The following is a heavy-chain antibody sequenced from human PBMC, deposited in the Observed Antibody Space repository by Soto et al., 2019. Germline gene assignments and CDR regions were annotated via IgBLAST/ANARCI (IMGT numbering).Heavy chain of an antibody. CDR3: ARLYYYGSGSYYNGYFDY. Sequence: QVQLVQSGAEVKKPGASVKVSCKASGYTFTSYGISWVRQAPGQGLEWMGWISAYNGNTNYAQKLQGRVTMTTDTSARTAYMELRSLRSDDTAVYYCARLYYYGSGSYYNGYFDYRGQGTLVTVSS. CDR1: GYTFTSYG. V-gene: IGHV1-18*01. CDR2: ISAYNGNT. J-gene: IGHJ4*02. D-gene: IGHD3-10*01.